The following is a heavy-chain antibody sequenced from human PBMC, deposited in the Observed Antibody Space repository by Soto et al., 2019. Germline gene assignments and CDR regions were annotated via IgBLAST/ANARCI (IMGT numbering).Heavy chain of an antibody. CDR1: GFTVSSNY. Sequence: GGSLRLSCAASGFTVSSNYMSWVRQAPGKGLEWVSVIYSGGSTYYADSVKGRFTISRDNSKNTLYLQMNSLRAEDTAVYYCARDHLGYDILTGYPPDDYYYGMDVWGQGTTVTVSS. CDR2: IYSGGST. D-gene: IGHD3-9*01. V-gene: IGHV3-53*01. J-gene: IGHJ6*02. CDR3: ARDHLGYDILTGYPPDDYYYGMDV.